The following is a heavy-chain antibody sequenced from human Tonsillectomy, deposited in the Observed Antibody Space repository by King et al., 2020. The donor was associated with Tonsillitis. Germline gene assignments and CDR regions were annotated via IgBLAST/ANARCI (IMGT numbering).Heavy chain of an antibody. CDR1: EITLNGYW. Sequence: VQLVESGGGLVQPGGSLRLSCAASEITLNGYWMYWVRQAPGRGLVWVSRIKSDGTRTTYADSVKGRFTISRDNAQNTLYLQMNNLRVDDTAVYYCARGGSGHTVYFDPMDVWGQGTTVTVSS. J-gene: IGHJ6*02. V-gene: IGHV3-74*01. CDR2: IKSDGTRT. D-gene: IGHD3-10*01. CDR3: ARGGSGHTVYFDPMDV.